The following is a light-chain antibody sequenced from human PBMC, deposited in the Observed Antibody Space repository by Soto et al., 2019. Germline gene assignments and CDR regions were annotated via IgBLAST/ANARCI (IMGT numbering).Light chain of an antibody. J-gene: IGLJ1*01. CDR1: NIGSKG. CDR3: QVWDSSSDHDV. V-gene: IGLV3-21*02. Sequence: SYELTQPPSVSVAPGQTARITCGGNNIGSKGVHWYQQRSGQAPVLVGYDDSDRPSGIPERFSGSNSGNTATLIISSVQAGDEAGYYCQVWDSSSDHDVFGTGTKGTVL. CDR2: DDS.